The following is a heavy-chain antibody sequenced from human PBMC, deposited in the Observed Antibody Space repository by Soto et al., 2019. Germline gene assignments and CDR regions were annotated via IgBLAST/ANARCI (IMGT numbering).Heavy chain of an antibody. D-gene: IGHD3-16*01. J-gene: IGHJ6*02. CDR3: AKVRFGRGILSNTMDV. CDR2: ISYDRGNK. Sequence: QVQLVESGGGVVQPGRSLRLSCAASGFTFRSSGMHWVRQAPGKGLEWVAVISYDRGNKYYGDSVRGRFTISRDNSNNTLYLEMKSLRVEDTAVYYCAKVRFGRGILSNTMDVWGQGTTVTVSS. V-gene: IGHV3-30*18. CDR1: GFTFRSSG.